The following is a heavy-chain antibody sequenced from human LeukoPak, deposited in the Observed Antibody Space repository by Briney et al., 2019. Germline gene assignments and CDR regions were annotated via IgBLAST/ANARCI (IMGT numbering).Heavy chain of an antibody. Sequence: ASVKVSCKASGYTFTSYGISWVRQAPGQGLEWMGWISAYNGNTNYAQKFQGRVTMTRDTSTSTVYMELSSLRSEDTAVYYCARGGFIAAARKMRNWFDPWGQGTLVTVSS. CDR3: ARGGFIAAARKMRNWFDP. D-gene: IGHD6-13*01. CDR2: ISAYNGNT. CDR1: GYTFTSYG. V-gene: IGHV1-18*01. J-gene: IGHJ5*02.